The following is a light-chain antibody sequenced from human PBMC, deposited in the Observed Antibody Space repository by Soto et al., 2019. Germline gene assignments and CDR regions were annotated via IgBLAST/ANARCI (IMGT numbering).Light chain of an antibody. V-gene: IGKV1-39*01. J-gene: IGKJ1*01. Sequence: DIQMTQSPSSLSASVGDRVTITCRASQTISTRLNWYQQKPGKAPKLLIYRTNTLQTGVPARFSGSLSGTNFTLTISSLQPEDFSTYFCHQTYNAPWTFGQGTKVEAK. CDR2: RTN. CDR3: HQTYNAPWT. CDR1: QTISTR.